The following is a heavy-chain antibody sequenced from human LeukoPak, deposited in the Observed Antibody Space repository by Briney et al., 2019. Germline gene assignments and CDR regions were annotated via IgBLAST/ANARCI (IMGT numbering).Heavy chain of an antibody. V-gene: IGHV4-59*01. Sequence: SETLSLTCTVSGGSITSDHWNWIRQSPGKGLEWIGCIYYSGNTYYNPSLKCRVTISVDKSKKQFSLRLTSVTAADTAVYYCARKNDFDIWGQGTLVTVSS. J-gene: IGHJ3*02. D-gene: IGHD2/OR15-2a*01. CDR3: ARKNDFDI. CDR1: GGSITSDH. CDR2: IYYSGNT.